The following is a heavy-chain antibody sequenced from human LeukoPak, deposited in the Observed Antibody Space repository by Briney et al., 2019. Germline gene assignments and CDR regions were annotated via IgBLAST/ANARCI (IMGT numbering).Heavy chain of an antibody. D-gene: IGHD2-15*01. V-gene: IGHV4-39*01. J-gene: IGHJ6*03. CDR1: GVSISSSSYY. CDR2: IYYSGST. Sequence: PSETLSLTCTVSGVSISSSSYYWGWIRQPPGKGLEWIGSIYYSGSTYYNPSLKSRVTISVDTSKNQFSLKLSSVTAADTAVYYCASFYCSGGSCYQYYYYYMDVWGKGTTVTISS. CDR3: ASFYCSGGSCYQYYYYYMDV.